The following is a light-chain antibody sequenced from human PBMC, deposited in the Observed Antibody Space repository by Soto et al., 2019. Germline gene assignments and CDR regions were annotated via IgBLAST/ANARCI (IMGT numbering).Light chain of an antibody. CDR1: QSIDSTH. CDR3: QQYDKWPPIT. V-gene: IGKV3D-15*01. J-gene: IGKJ5*01. CDR2: GAS. Sequence: EIVLTQSPDTLSLSPGERATLSCRASQSIDSTHLVWYQQKPGQAPSLLIFGASSRATGIPDRFSGGGSGTEFTLTISSLQSEDFAVYYCQQYDKWPPITFGQGTRLEIK.